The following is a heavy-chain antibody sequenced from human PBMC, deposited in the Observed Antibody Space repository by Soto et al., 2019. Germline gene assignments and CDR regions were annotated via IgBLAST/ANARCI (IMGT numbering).Heavy chain of an antibody. CDR2: ISYDGSNK. D-gene: IGHD5-12*01. J-gene: IGHJ4*02. CDR3: ASAVRRWLQVDY. Sequence: PVGSLRPSCAASEFTFSSYAMHWARQAPGKGLEWVAVISYDGSNKYYADSVKGRFTISRDNSKNTLYLQMNSLRAEDTAVYYCASAVRRWLQVDYWGQGTLVTVSS. V-gene: IGHV3-30-3*01. CDR1: EFTFSSYA.